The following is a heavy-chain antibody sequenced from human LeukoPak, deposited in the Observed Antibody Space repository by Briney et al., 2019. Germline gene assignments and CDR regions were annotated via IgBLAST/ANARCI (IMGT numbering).Heavy chain of an antibody. J-gene: IGHJ2*01. V-gene: IGHV4-61*02. CDR3: GTNRAEL. CDR2: VYTSGST. D-gene: IGHD2-2*01. CDR1: GGSISSGSYY. Sequence: TSQTLSLTCTVSGGSISSGSYYWSWIRQPAGKGLEWIGRVYTSGSTNYNPSLRSRITISLDTSKNQFSLELNSVTAADTAVYYCGTNRAELWGRGTLVTVSS.